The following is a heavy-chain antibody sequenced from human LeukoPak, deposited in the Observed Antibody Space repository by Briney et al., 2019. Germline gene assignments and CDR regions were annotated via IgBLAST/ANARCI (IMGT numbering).Heavy chain of an antibody. CDR1: GYTFTSYA. D-gene: IGHD1-14*01. CDR3: ARVYTTRSVGY. CDR2: INPNSGGT. J-gene: IGHJ4*02. V-gene: IGHV1-2*02. Sequence: AASVKVSCKASGYTFTSYAMHWVRQAPGQGLEWMGWINPNSGGTNYAQKFQGRVTMTRDTSISTAYMELSRLRSDDTAVYYCARVYTTRSVGYWGQGTLVTVSS.